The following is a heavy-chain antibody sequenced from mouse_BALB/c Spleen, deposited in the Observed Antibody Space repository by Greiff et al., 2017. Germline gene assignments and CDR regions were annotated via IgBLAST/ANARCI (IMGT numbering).Heavy chain of an antibody. Sequence: EVMLVESGGGLVQPGGSLKLSCAASGFTFSSYGMSWVRQTPDKRLELVATINSNGGSTYYPDSVKGRFTISRDNAKNTLYLQMSSLKSEDTAMYYCASITTVVATDYAMDYWGQGTSVTVSS. CDR3: ASITTVVATDYAMDY. CDR2: INSNGGST. D-gene: IGHD1-1*01. J-gene: IGHJ4*01. V-gene: IGHV5-6-3*01. CDR1: GFTFSSYG.